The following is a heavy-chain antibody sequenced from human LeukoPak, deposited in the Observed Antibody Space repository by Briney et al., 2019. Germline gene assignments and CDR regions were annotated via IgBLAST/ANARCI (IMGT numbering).Heavy chain of an antibody. CDR1: GGSISSSSYY. V-gene: IGHV4-39*01. J-gene: IGHJ4*02. CDR2: IYYSGST. D-gene: IGHD4-11*01. CDR3: ARHSDDGNHVDY. Sequence: SETLSLTCTVSGGSISSSSYYWGWIRQPPGKGLEWIGSIYYSGSTYYNPSLKSRVTISVDSSKNQFSLKLRSVTAADTALYYCARHSDDGNHVDYWGQGILVTVSS.